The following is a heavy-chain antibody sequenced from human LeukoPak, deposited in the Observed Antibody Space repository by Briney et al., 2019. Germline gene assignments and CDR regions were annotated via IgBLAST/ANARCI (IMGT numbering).Heavy chain of an antibody. CDR3: AKRLAAGNYDYYYGMDV. CDR2: ISGGGHNT. V-gene: IGHV3-23*01. Sequence: PGGSLRLSCAASGFTFSNYAMNWVRQAPEKGLEWASAISGGGHNTFYANSLKGRFTISRDNSKNTLYLQMNSLRAEDTAVYYCAKRLAAGNYDYYYGMDVWGQGTTVTVSS. D-gene: IGHD6-13*01. J-gene: IGHJ6*02. CDR1: GFTFSNYA.